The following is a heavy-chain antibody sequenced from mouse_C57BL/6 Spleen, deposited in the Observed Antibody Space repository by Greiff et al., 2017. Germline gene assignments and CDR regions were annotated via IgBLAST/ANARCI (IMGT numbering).Heavy chain of an antibody. CDR2: ISNGGGST. CDR3: ARLDGYFAMDY. Sequence: EVQLVDSGGGLVQPGGSLKLSCAASGFTFSDYYMYWVRQTPEKRLEWVAYISNGGGSTYYPDTVKGRFTISRDNAKNTLYLQMSRLKSEDTAMYYCARLDGYFAMDYWGQGTSVTVSS. V-gene: IGHV5-12*01. J-gene: IGHJ4*01. CDR1: GFTFSDYY. D-gene: IGHD2-3*01.